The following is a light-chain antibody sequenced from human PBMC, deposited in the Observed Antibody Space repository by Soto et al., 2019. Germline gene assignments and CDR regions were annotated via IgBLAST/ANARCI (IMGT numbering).Light chain of an antibody. V-gene: IGLV1-40*01. Sequence: QSVLTQPPSVSGAPGQRVTISCTVSSSNIGAGYDVHWYQQLPGTAPKLLIYGNNRRPSGVPDRFSGSKSGTSASLAITGLQAEDEADYYCQSYDSSLSGSVFGGGTKLTVL. CDR1: SSNIGAGYD. CDR3: QSYDSSLSGSV. CDR2: GNN. J-gene: IGLJ2*01.